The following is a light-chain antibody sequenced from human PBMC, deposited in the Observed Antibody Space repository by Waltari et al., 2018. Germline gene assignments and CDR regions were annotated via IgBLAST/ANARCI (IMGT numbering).Light chain of an antibody. CDR2: EVD. Sequence: QSALTQHPPASGSPGQTVITPCTGTSRDIGSYQYVSWYQQIPGRAPALLIYEVDRRPPGVPDRFSGSNSGNTASLTVSGLQTEDEGDYYCSSYACSNKLIFGGVTKLTVL. CDR1: SRDIGSYQY. CDR3: SSYACSNKLI. V-gene: IGLV2-8*01. J-gene: IGLJ2*01.